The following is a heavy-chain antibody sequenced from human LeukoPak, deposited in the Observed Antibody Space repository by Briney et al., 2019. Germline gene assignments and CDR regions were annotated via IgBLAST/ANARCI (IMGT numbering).Heavy chain of an antibody. CDR1: GFTFGSYD. CDR3: AKNVESKTLIRRSWFDP. V-gene: IGHV3-21*01. CDR2: ISTGSNYI. Sequence: PGGPLRLSCTASGFTFGSYDMNWVRQAPGKGLEWVSTISTGSNYIYYADSVKGRFTISRDNAKGSLYLQMSSLRAEDTAVYYCAKNVESKTLIRRSWFDPWGQGTLVTVSS. D-gene: IGHD2-21*01. J-gene: IGHJ5*02.